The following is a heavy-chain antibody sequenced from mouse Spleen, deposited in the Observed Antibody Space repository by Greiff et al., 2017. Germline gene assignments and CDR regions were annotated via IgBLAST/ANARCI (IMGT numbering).Heavy chain of an antibody. J-gene: IGHJ2*01. D-gene: IGHD1-1*01. CDR1: GYTFTDYN. CDR2: INPNNGGT. V-gene: IGHV1-18*01. CDR3: ARSHYYGSSSWFAY. Sequence: EVQLQQSGPELVKPGASVKIPCKASGYTFTDYNMDWVKQSHGKSLEWIGDINPNNGGTIYNQKFKGKATLTVDKSSSTAYMELRSLTSEDTAVYYCARSHYYGSSSWFAYWGQGTTLTVSS.